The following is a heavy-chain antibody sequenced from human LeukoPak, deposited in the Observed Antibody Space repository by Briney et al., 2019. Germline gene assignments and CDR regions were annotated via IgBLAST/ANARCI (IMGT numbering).Heavy chain of an antibody. CDR2: IYYSGST. J-gene: IGHJ5*02. D-gene: IGHD3-10*01. Sequence: PSETLSLTCTVSGGSISSYYWSWIRQPPGKGLEWIGYIYYSGSTNYNPSLKSRVTISVETSKNQFSLKLSSVTAADTAVYYCARDLAGMGGDWFDPWGQGTLVTVSS. CDR3: ARDLAGMGGDWFDP. V-gene: IGHV4-59*01. CDR1: GGSISSYY.